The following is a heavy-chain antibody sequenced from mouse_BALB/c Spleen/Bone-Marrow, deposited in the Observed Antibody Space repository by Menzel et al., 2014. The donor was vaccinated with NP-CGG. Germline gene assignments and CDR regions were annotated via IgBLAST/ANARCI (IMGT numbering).Heavy chain of an antibody. CDR1: GFNIKDTY. D-gene: IGHD3-2*02. CDR3: AREATYAMDY. Sequence: EVQGVESGAELVKPGASVKLSCTASGFNIKDTYMHWVKQRPEQGLEWIGRVDPANGNTKSDPKFQGKATITADTSSNTAYLQLSSLTSEDTAVYYCAREATYAMDYWGQGTSVTVSS. V-gene: IGHV14-3*02. J-gene: IGHJ4*01. CDR2: VDPANGNT.